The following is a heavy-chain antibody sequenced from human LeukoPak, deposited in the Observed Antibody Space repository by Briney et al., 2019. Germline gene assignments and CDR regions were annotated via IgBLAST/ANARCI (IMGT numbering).Heavy chain of an antibody. Sequence: GESLTLSCAASGFTFSGYGMHWIRQAPGKGLEWVGVIWYDGSNKYYADAVKGGFTISKDNSKNMLYLQMDGLRAEDTAVYECARWGHTAYSDYWGQGTLVTVSS. CDR2: IWYDGSNK. V-gene: IGHV3-33*08. J-gene: IGHJ4*02. CDR3: ARWGHTAYSDY. CDR1: GFTFSGYG. D-gene: IGHD5-18*01.